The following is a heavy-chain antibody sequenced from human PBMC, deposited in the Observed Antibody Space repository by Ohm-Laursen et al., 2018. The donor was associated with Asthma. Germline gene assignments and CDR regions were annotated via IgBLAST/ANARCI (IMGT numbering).Heavy chain of an antibody. V-gene: IGHV3-21*04. CDR3: VKDIKVTSGYKYPYYYYYGMDV. CDR1: GYTFSRYS. Sequence: GSLRLSCTASGYTFSRYSIHWVRQVPGKGLEWVASISAASTFIYYADSVRGRFTTSRDNAKNSLYLQMNSLRAEDTALYYCVKDIKVTSGYKYPYYYYYGMDVWGQGTTVTVSS. CDR2: ISAASTFI. J-gene: IGHJ6*02. D-gene: IGHD5-12*01.